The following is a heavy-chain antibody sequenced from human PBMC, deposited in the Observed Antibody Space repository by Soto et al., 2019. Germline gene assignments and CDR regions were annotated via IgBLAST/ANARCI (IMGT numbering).Heavy chain of an antibody. Sequence: SVKVSCKASGGTFSSYAISWVRQAPGQGLEWMGGIIPIFGTANYAQKFQGRVTITADESTSTAYMELSSLRSEDTAVYYCARAVVPADPPYYYYGMDVWGQGTTVTVSS. CDR1: GGTFSSYA. V-gene: IGHV1-69*13. CDR2: IIPIFGTA. J-gene: IGHJ6*02. D-gene: IGHD2-2*01. CDR3: ARAVVPADPPYYYYGMDV.